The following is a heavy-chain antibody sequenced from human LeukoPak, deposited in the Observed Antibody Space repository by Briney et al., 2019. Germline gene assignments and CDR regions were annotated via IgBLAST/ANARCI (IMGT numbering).Heavy chain of an antibody. Sequence: ARSLRLSCAASGFTFSRYGMHWVRQAPGKGLEWVAAVSYDGSNTYYVDSVKGRFTISRGNSKSTLYLQMNSLRAEDTAVYYCAAQYYYDSSGHYYVGNWFDPWGQGTLVTVSS. V-gene: IGHV3-30*03. CDR1: GFTFSRYG. D-gene: IGHD3-22*01. J-gene: IGHJ5*02. CDR3: AAQYYYDSSGHYYVGNWFDP. CDR2: VSYDGSNT.